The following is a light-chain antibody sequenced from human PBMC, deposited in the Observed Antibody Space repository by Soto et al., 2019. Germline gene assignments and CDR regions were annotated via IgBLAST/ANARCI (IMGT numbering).Light chain of an antibody. CDR2: DTS. Sequence: IVLTQSPATLSLSPGERATLSCGASQFTSYLAWYQQKPGLAPRLLIYDTSTRDTGIPDRFSGSGSGTDFTLTISRLEPEDFAVYYCQQYGRSSLTFGGGTKVEGK. CDR3: QQYGRSSLT. V-gene: IGKV3D-20*01. J-gene: IGKJ4*01. CDR1: QFTSY.